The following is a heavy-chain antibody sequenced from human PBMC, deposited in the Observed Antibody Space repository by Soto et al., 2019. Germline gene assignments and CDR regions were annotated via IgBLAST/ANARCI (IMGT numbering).Heavy chain of an antibody. CDR2: IYYSGST. J-gene: IGHJ6*03. D-gene: IGHD5-12*01. V-gene: IGHV4-59*01. CDR1: GGSISSYY. CDR3: ARGIEDSGYDLGFYYYYYMDV. Sequence: SETLSLTCTVSGGSISSYYWSWIRQPPGKGLEWIGYIYYSGSTNYNPSLKSRVTISVDTSKNQFSLKLSSVTAADTAVYYCARGIEDSGYDLGFYYYYYMDVWGKGTTVTVSS.